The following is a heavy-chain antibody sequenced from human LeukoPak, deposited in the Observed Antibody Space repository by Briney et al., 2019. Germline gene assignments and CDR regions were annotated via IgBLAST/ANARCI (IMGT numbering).Heavy chain of an antibody. Sequence: GGSLRLSCAASGFTFSSYSMNWVRQVPGKGLEWVANIKQDGSEKYYVDSVKGRFTISRDNAKNSLYLQMNSLRAEDTAVYYCARGRLGDYWGQGTLVTVSS. CDR3: ARGRLGDY. CDR2: IKQDGSEK. J-gene: IGHJ4*02. CDR1: GFTFSSYS. V-gene: IGHV3-7*01.